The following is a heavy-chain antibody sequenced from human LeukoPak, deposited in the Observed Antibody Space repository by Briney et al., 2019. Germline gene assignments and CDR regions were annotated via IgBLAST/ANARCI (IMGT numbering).Heavy chain of an antibody. CDR3: ARYIAAHQNWFDP. V-gene: IGHV4-34*01. CDR2: INHSGST. J-gene: IGHJ5*02. Sequence: SETLSLTCAVYGVSFSGYYWSWIRQPPGKGLEWIGEINHSGSTNYNPSLKSRVTISVDTSKNQFSLKLSSVTAADTAVYYCARYIAAHQNWFDPWGQGTLVTVSS. CDR1: GVSFSGYY. D-gene: IGHD6-6*01.